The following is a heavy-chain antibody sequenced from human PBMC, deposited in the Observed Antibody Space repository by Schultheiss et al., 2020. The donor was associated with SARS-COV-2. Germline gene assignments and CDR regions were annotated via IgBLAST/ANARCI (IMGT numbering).Heavy chain of an antibody. Sequence: SETLSLTCTVSGGSISSYYWSWIRQHPGKGLEWIGYIYYSGSTYYNPSLKSRVTISVDTSKNQFSLKLSSVTAADTAVYYCARQKGGYSYGLTPNYYFDYWGQGTLVTVSS. CDR2: IYYSGST. V-gene: IGHV4-59*06. CDR1: GGSISSYY. CDR3: ARQKGGYSYGLTPNYYFDY. J-gene: IGHJ4*02. D-gene: IGHD5-18*01.